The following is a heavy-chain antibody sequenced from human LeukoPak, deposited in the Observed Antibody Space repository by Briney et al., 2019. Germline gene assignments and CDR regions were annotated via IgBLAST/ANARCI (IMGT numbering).Heavy chain of an antibody. J-gene: IGHJ4*02. CDR3: AKGRYYYGSGSHDYFDY. V-gene: IGHV3-30*18. CDR2: VSYDGSKK. CDR1: GFTFYNYG. D-gene: IGHD3-10*01. Sequence: GRSLRLSCAASGFTFYNYGMHWVRQAPGKGLEWVAVVSYDGSKKYYADSVKDRFTISRDNSKNTLYLQMNSLRAEDTAVYYCAKGRYYYGSGSHDYFDYWGQGTLVTVSS.